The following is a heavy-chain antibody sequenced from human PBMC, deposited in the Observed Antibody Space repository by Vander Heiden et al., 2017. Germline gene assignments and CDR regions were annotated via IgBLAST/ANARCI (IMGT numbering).Heavy chain of an antibody. D-gene: IGHD6-19*01. CDR3: AKEGRGSGWYTDY. J-gene: IGHJ4*02. CDR2: IRGSGGST. Sequence: EVQLLESGGGLVQPGGSLRPSCAASGFPFSSYAMSWVRQAPGKGLEWVSAIRGSGGSTYYADSVKGRFTISRDNSKNTLYLQMNSLRAEDTAVYYCAKEGRGSGWYTDYWGQGTLVTVSS. V-gene: IGHV3-23*01. CDR1: GFPFSSYA.